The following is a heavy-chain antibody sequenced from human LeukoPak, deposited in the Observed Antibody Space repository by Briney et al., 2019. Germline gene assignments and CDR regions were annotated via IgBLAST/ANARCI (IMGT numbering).Heavy chain of an antibody. Sequence: PSETLSLTCAVSGYSISSGYYWGWLRPPPGKGLEWIGNIYHSGSTNYNPSLKSRVTISLDTSKNQFSLKLSSVTAADTAMYYCARRDQRNWFDPWGQGTLVTVSS. J-gene: IGHJ5*02. CDR3: ARRDQRNWFDP. CDR2: IYHSGST. CDR1: GYSISSGYY. D-gene: IGHD2-2*01. V-gene: IGHV4-38-2*01.